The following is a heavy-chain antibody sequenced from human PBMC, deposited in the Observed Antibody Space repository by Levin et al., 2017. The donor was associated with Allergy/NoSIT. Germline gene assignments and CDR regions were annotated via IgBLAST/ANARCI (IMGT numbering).Heavy chain of an antibody. V-gene: IGHV1-3*01. CDR1: GYTFTSYA. CDR2: INAGNGNT. D-gene: IGHD3-22*01. Sequence: GESLKISCKASGYTFTSYAMHWVRQAPGQRLEWMGWINAGNGNTKYSQKFQGRVTITRDTSASTAYMELSSLRSEDTAVYYCARRENGFYYDSSGRHYDYYGMDVWGQGTTVTVSS. CDR3: ARRENGFYYDSSGRHYDYYGMDV. J-gene: IGHJ6*02.